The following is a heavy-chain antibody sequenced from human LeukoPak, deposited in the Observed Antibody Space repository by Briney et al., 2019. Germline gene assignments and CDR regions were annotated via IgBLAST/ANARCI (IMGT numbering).Heavy chain of an antibody. CDR1: GFTFSSYW. D-gene: IGHD3-22*01. CDR2: ISSYGSST. Sequence: GGSLRLSCAASGFTFSSYWMHWVRQAPGKGLVWVSRISSYGSSTSYADSVKGRFTISRDNAKNTLYLQMNSLRAEDTAVYYCARDKEDSSGFPLGYWGQGTLVTVSS. J-gene: IGHJ4*02. CDR3: ARDKEDSSGFPLGY. V-gene: IGHV3-74*01.